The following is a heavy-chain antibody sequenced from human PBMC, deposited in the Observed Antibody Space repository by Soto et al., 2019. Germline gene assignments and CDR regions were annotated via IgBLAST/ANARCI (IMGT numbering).Heavy chain of an antibody. CDR1: GFTFSISS. V-gene: IGHV3-48*01. J-gene: IGHJ4*02. D-gene: IGHD2-2*01. CDR3: ASLQTPCSGTRGYFVGLAL. Sequence: PAGSLKLSCASSGFTFSISSMYWARQATGKGLEWVSYISSSSSTIYYADSVKGRVTVSRDNAKNSLYLQMNSLRAEDTAVYYSASLQTPCSGTRGYFVGLALWVKGSLVT. CDR2: ISSSSSTI.